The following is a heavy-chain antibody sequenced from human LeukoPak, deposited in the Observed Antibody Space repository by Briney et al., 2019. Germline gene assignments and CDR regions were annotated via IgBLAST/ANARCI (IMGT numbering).Heavy chain of an antibody. J-gene: IGHJ4*02. D-gene: IGHD1-1*01. Sequence: ASVKVSCKASGYSFVGYGITWVRQAPGQGLEWMGWFNPENGNTNYAQKVQGRVTMTADTSTSTSYMELRSLRSDDTAVYYCARETADLGRSLDYWGQGTLVTVSS. CDR1: GYSFVGYG. CDR3: ARETADLGRSLDY. CDR2: FNPENGNT. V-gene: IGHV1-18*01.